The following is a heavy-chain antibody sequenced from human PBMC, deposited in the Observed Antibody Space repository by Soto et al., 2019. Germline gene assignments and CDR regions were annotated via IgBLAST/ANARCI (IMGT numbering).Heavy chain of an antibody. CDR2: IRSKAYGGTT. CDR1: GFTFGDYA. V-gene: IGHV3-49*04. J-gene: IGHJ6*02. Sequence: GGSLRLSCTAPGFTFGDYAMSWVRQAPGKGLEWVGFIRSKAYGGTTEYAASVKGRFTISRDDSKSIAYLQMNSLKTEDTAVYYCTRELELPDYYYGMDVWGQGTTVTVSS. D-gene: IGHD1-7*01. CDR3: TRELELPDYYYGMDV.